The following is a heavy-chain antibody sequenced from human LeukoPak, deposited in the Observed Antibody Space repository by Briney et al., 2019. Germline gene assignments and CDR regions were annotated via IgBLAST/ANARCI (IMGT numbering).Heavy chain of an antibody. CDR2: ISGSSTYI. V-gene: IGHV3-21*01. Sequence: GGSLRLSCAASGFTFSSYSMNWGRQAPGKGLEWVSSISGSSTYIDYADSVKGRFTISRDNAKNALYLQMDSPRAEDTAVYYCARDHSSGRYFDFWGQGTLVTVSS. CDR1: GFTFSSYS. D-gene: IGHD3-22*01. CDR3: ARDHSSGRYFDF. J-gene: IGHJ4*02.